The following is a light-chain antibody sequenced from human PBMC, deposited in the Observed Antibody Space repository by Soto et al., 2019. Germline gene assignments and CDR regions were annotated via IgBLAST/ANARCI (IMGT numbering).Light chain of an antibody. J-gene: IGLJ1*01. CDR1: SSDVGGYNY. V-gene: IGLV2-14*01. Sequence: QPVLTQPASVSGSPGQSITISCTGTSSDVGGYNYVSWYQQHPGKAPKFLLYEVSNRPSGVSHRFSGSKSGNTASLTISGLQAEDEADYYCCSYTSSGTLYVFGTGTQLTVL. CDR2: EVS. CDR3: CSYTSSGTLYV.